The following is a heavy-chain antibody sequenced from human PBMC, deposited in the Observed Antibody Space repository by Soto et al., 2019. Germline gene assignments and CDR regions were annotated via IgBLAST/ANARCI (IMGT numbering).Heavy chain of an antibody. Sequence: GESLKISCQVSGYTFTIYWVGWVRQMPGKGLEWMGIIYPSDSDTRYSPSFQGQVTISADQSINTAYLQWDSLKASDTAIYYCARPANTVADHFDLWGQGTPVTVSS. CDR1: GYTFTIYW. CDR2: IYPSDSDT. CDR3: ARPANTVADHFDL. V-gene: IGHV5-51*01. J-gene: IGHJ4*02. D-gene: IGHD4-17*01.